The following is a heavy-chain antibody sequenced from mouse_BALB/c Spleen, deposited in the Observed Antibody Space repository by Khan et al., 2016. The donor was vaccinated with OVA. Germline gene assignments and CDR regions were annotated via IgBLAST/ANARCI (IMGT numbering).Heavy chain of an antibody. CDR2: ISGGGTST. J-gene: IGHJ2*01. V-gene: IGHV5-6-4*01. D-gene: IGHD2-2*01. Sequence: EVQLVETGGGLVRPGGSLNLSCAASGFSFSSYSMSWVRQTPEKRLEWVATISGGGTSTYYPDRAKGRITNASDNAKNTLDLQISSRKSEDTAIYYCRRRAGYDSHNPDFDYWGQGTTVTVSS. CDR1: GFSFSSYS. CDR3: RRRAGYDSHNPDFDY.